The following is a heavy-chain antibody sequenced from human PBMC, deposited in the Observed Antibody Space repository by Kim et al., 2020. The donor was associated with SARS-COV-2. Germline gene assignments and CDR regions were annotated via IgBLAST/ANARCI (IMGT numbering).Heavy chain of an antibody. CDR2: MNPKSGDT. Sequence: ASVKVSCKASGFTFTNYDINRVRQATGQGLEWMGWMNPKSGDTRYAQKFQGRVTMTRDTSITTAYMELRSLRSDDTAVYFCARGLGDYSGDDFPICSSWG. J-gene: IGHJ5*01. D-gene: IGHD5-12*01. V-gene: IGHV1-8*01. CDR3: ARGLGDYSGDDFPICSS. CDR1: GFTFTNYD.